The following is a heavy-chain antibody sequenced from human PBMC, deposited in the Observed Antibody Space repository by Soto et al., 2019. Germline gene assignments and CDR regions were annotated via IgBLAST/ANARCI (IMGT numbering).Heavy chain of an antibody. CDR2: IYYSGCT. V-gene: IGHV4-31*03. Sequence: QVQLQESGPGLVKPSQTLSLTCTVSGGSISSGGYYWSWIRQHPGKGLEWIGSIYYSGCTYYIPSLLRCVTISADRSKLPFSLELSSVTAADPAVYYCARGVLPWGQGTLVTVSS. CDR1: GGSISSGGYY. J-gene: IGHJ1*01. CDR3: ARGVLP. D-gene: IGHD2-15*01.